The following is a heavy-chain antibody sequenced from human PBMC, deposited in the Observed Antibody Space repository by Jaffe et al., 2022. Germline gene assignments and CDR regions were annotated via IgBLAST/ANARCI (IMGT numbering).Heavy chain of an antibody. V-gene: IGHV3-74*01. CDR2: INSDGSST. J-gene: IGHJ4*02. D-gene: IGHD2-2*01. CDR1: GFTFSSYW. Sequence: EVQLVESGGGLVQPGGSLRLSCAASGFTFSSYWMHWVRQAPGKGLVWVSRINSDGSSTSYADSVKGRFTISRDNAKNTLYLQMNSLRAEDTAVYYCARDLSIVVVPAAIDYWGQGTLVTVSS. CDR3: ARDLSIVVVPAAIDY.